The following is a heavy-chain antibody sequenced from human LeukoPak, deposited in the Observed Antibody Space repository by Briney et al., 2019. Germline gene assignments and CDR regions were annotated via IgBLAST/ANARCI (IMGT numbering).Heavy chain of an antibody. J-gene: IGHJ3*02. V-gene: IGHV4-39*07. CDR3: ARGRPGGYVWGSYRLQASDI. CDR1: GGSISSSSYY. D-gene: IGHD3-16*02. CDR2: IYYSGST. Sequence: SETLSLTCTVSGGSISSSSYYWGWIRQPPGKGLEWIGSIYYSGSTYYNPSLKSRVTISVDTSKNQFSLKLSSVTAADTAVYYCARGRPGGYVWGSYRLQASDIWGQGTMVTVSS.